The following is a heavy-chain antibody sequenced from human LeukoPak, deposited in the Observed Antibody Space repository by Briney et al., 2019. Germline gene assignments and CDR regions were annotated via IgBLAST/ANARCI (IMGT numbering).Heavy chain of an antibody. J-gene: IGHJ4*02. Sequence: PSETLSLTCTVSGGSISTYYWSWVRPPAGKGLEWNGCIYDIGSTNYNPSLKSRVSISVDTSKNQFSLKLSSVTAADTAVYYCARRLVAAAGTPYDYWGQGTLVTVSS. V-gene: IGHV4-59*08. CDR1: GGSISTYY. D-gene: IGHD6-13*01. CDR3: ARRLVAAAGTPYDY. CDR2: IYDIGST.